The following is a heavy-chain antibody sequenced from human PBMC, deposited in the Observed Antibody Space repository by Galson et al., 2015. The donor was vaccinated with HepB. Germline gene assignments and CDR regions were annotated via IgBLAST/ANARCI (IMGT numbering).Heavy chain of an antibody. D-gene: IGHD3-3*01. CDR3: ARSPRWGVVFEY. J-gene: IGHJ4*02. V-gene: IGHV3-66*02. CDR2: FYGGGTT. CDR1: GFTVSSNY. Sequence: SLRLSCAASGFTVSSNYMSWVRQAPGKGLEWVSLFYGGGTTYYADYVMGRFTISRDNSKNTLYLQMNSLRAEDTAVYYFARSPRWGVVFEYWGQGTLFTVSS.